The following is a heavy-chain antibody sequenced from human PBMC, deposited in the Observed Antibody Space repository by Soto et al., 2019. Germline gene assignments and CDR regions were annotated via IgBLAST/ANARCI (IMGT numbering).Heavy chain of an antibody. D-gene: IGHD6-13*01. CDR2: ISDSGDST. V-gene: IGHV3-23*01. J-gene: IGHJ4*02. CDR1: GITFSSYA. CDR3: AKCMHSSSWYHAY. Sequence: EVQVLESGGGLVQPGGSLRLSCAASGITFSSYAMSWVRQAPGKALEWVSAISDSGDSTFYADSVKGRFTISRDNSKSTLYLQMNSLRAEDTAVYYCAKCMHSSSWYHAYWGQGTLVTVSS.